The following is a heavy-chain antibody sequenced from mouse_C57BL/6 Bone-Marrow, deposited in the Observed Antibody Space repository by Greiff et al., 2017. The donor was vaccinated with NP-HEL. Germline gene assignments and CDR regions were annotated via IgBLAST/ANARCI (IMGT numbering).Heavy chain of an antibody. CDR3: AREGITTVEFAY. J-gene: IGHJ3*01. CDR1: GYTFTSYW. D-gene: IGHD1-1*01. CDR2: IYPGSGST. Sequence: QVQLQQPGAELVKPGASVKMSCKASGYTFTSYWITWVKQRPGQGLEWIGDIYPGSGSTNYNEKFKSKATLTVDTSSSTAYMQLSSLTSEDSAVYYCAREGITTVEFAYWGQGTLVTVSA. V-gene: IGHV1-55*01.